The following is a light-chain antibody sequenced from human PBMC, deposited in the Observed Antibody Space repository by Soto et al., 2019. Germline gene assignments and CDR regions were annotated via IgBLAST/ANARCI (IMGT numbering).Light chain of an antibody. Sequence: QSALTQPASVSGSPGQSITISCTGTSSDVGAYDFVSWYQQHPDKAPKLMIYEVSKRPSVVSNRFSGSKSVNTATLNISGLQADDEAEYYCSSYTSSSTRVFGTGTKVTVL. J-gene: IGLJ1*01. V-gene: IGLV2-14*03. CDR1: SSDVGAYDF. CDR2: EVS. CDR3: SSYTSSSTRV.